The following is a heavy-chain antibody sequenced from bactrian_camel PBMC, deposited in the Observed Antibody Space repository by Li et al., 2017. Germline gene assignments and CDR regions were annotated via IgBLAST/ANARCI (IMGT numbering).Heavy chain of an antibody. V-gene: IGHV3S53*01. D-gene: IGHD2*01. CDR2: IDGDGTT. CDR1: EYTDSSCK. J-gene: IGHJ4*01. Sequence: HVQLVESGGGSAQAGGSLRLSCAASEYTDSSCKMGWYRAYPGKQRELVATIDGDGTTYYTDPVKGRFTISQDSAKNTVYLQMNDLKPEDTAMYYCAAVGSVPGGPARSYSGTDCRRLLPVGYAGRGTQVTVS.